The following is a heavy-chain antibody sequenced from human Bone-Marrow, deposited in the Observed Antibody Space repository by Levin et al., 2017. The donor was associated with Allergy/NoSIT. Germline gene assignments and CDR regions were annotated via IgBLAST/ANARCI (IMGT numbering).Heavy chain of an antibody. Sequence: SCTVSGGSISSSSYYWGWIRQPPGKGLEWIGTIYYSGSTYYNPSIKSRVTISIDMSKNQFSLKLSSVTAADTAVYYCAREVAYDGPSDYSGMDVWGQGTTVTVSS. CDR3: AREVAYDGPSDYSGMDV. CDR2: IYYSGST. J-gene: IGHJ6*02. CDR1: GGSISSSSYY. V-gene: IGHV4-39*07. D-gene: IGHD5-12*01.